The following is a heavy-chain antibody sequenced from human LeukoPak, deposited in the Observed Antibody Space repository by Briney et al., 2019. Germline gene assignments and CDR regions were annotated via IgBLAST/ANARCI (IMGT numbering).Heavy chain of an antibody. CDR3: ARDLMVGAADGDF. J-gene: IGHJ4*02. CDR1: GYTFAGYY. CDR2: ISPNSGGT. Sequence: ASVKVSCKASGYTFAGYYMHWVRQAPGQGLEWMGWISPNSGGTNYAQKFQGRVTMTRDTSISTAYMELSRLRSDDPAVYYCARDLMVGAADGDFWGQGTLVTVSS. D-gene: IGHD2-15*01. V-gene: IGHV1-2*02.